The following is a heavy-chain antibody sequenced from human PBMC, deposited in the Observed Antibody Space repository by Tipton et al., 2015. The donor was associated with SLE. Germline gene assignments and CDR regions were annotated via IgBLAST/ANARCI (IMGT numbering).Heavy chain of an antibody. CDR2: IYYSGST. J-gene: IGHJ1*01. Sequence: PGLVKPSETLSLTCTVSGGSISSYYWSWIRQPPGKGLEWIGYIYYSGSTNYNPSLKSRVTISVDTSKNQFSLKLSSVTAADPAGYYGAGGDQLLSGYFQHWGQGTLVTVSS. CDR1: GGSISSYY. D-gene: IGHD2-2*01. V-gene: IGHV4-59*01. CDR3: AGGDQLLSGYFQH.